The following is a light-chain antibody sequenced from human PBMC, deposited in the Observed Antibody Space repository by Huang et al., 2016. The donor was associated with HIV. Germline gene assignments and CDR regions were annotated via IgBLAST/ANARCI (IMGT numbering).Light chain of an antibody. J-gene: IGKJ5*01. CDR2: AVS. CDR1: QSVTNY. V-gene: IGKV3-11*01. CDR3: QQHDNWPPIT. Sequence: EILLTQSPTTLSLSLGERATLSCRASQSVTNYLSWFQQRPGQAPRLVIHAVSHRATGIPARFSGSGSGTDFTLTITNLEPEDFAIYYCQQHDNWPPITFGQGTRLEIK.